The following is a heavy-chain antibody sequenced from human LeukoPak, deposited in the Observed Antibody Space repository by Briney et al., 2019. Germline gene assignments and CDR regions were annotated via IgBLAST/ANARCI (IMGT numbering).Heavy chain of an antibody. J-gene: IGHJ4*02. V-gene: IGHV3-7*01. D-gene: IGHD6-13*01. Sequence: GGSLRLSCAASELTFSNYWMSWVRQGPGKGLEWVANIKHDGSEKYYIDSVKGRFTISRDNAKNSVYLQMNSLRAEDTAVYYCARDLAAAGFFDYWGQGTLVTVSS. CDR1: ELTFSNYW. CDR3: ARDLAAAGFFDY. CDR2: IKHDGSEK.